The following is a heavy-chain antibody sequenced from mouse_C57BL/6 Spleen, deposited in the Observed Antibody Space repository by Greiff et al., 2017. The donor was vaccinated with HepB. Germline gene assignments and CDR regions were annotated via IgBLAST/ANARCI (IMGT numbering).Heavy chain of an antibody. V-gene: IGHV3-6*01. D-gene: IGHD1-1*01. Sequence: EVKLVESGPGLVKPSQSLSLTCSVTGYSITSGYYWNWIRQFPGNKLEWMGYISYDGSNNYNPSLKNRISITRDTSKNQFFLKLNSVTTEDTATYYCAREGVYGSSPWFAYWGQGTLVTVSA. CDR1: GYSITSGYY. J-gene: IGHJ3*01. CDR2: ISYDGSN. CDR3: AREGVYGSSPWFAY.